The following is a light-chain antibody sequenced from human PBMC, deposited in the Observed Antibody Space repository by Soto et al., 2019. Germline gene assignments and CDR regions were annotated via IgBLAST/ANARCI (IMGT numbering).Light chain of an antibody. CDR2: SNS. V-gene: IGLV1-44*01. Sequence: QSVLTQTPSASGTPGQRVSISSSGSSTNIGRNTVIWYQQVPGTTPKVLIYSNSQRPSGVPDRFSGSKSGTSASLSISGLQSDDEADYYCAAWDDSLNGVVFGGVTTVTVL. J-gene: IGLJ2*01. CDR3: AAWDDSLNGVV. CDR1: STNIGRNT.